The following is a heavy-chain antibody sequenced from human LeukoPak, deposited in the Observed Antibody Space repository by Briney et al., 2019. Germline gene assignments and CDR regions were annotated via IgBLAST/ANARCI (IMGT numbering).Heavy chain of an antibody. CDR1: GFPFGDFG. CDR3: TVFGVVTLDY. CDR2: IRSKAYGGTT. D-gene: IGHD3-3*01. J-gene: IGHJ4*02. V-gene: IGHV3-49*04. Sequence: GSLDLSCTASGFPFGDFGLSWVRPAPGKGLEWVGFIRSKAYGGTTEYAASVKGRFTISRDDSKSIAYLQMNSLKTEDTAVYYCTVFGVVTLDYWGQGTLVTVSS.